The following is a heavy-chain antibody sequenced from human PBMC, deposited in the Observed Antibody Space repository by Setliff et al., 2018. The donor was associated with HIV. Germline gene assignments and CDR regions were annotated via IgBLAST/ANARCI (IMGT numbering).Heavy chain of an antibody. J-gene: IGHJ4*02. Sequence: PGGSLRLSCAVSGFTFTTYWMTWVRQAPGKGLEWVANINPDGRQRNYVDSVTGRFTISRDNAKNSLYLQMNSLRAEDTAVYYCARDPGSGWYVNRYLDYWGQGTLVTVSS. D-gene: IGHD6-19*01. CDR3: ARDPGSGWYVNRYLDY. CDR1: GFTFTTYW. V-gene: IGHV3-7*01. CDR2: INPDGRQR.